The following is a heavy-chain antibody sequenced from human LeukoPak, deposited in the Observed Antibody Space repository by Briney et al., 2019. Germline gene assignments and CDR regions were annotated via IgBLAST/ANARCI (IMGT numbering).Heavy chain of an antibody. D-gene: IGHD3-9*01. CDR1: GFTFSSYA. CDR2: ISGSGGST. J-gene: IGHJ6*03. Sequence: PGGSLRLSCAASGFTFSSYAMSWVRQAPGKGLEWVSAISGSGGSTYYADSVKGRFTISRDNSKNTLYLQMNSLRAEDTAVYYCAKYDGGPLRYFDWLPIYYYYMDVWGKGTTVTVSS. V-gene: IGHV3-23*01. CDR3: AKYDGGPLRYFDWLPIYYYYMDV.